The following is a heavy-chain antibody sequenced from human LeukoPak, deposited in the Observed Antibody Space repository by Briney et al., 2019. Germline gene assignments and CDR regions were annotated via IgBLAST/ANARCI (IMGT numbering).Heavy chain of an antibody. J-gene: IGHJ5*02. Sequence: SETLSLTCTVSGGSISSYYWSWIRQPPGKGLEWIGYIYYSGSTNYNPSLKSRVTISVDTSKNQFSLKLSSVTAADTAEYYCARVQYQLLQPENWFDPWGQGTLVTVSS. D-gene: IGHD2-2*01. CDR3: ARVQYQLLQPENWFDP. V-gene: IGHV4-59*01. CDR2: IYYSGST. CDR1: GGSISSYY.